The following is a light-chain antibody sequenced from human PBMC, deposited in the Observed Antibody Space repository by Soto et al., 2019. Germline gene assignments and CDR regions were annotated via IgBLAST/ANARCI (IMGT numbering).Light chain of an antibody. Sequence: QAGLTHPPSVSGAPGQAFTISGAGTSSDVGSYNRVSWYQQPPGTAPKVMIYEVSNRPSGVPVRFSGSQSGNTASLTISGLQPQDEADYYSYSSTSSNTYVFGTGTKVTVL. CDR3: YSSTSSNTYV. V-gene: IGLV2-18*02. CDR1: SSDVGSYNR. J-gene: IGLJ1*01. CDR2: EVS.